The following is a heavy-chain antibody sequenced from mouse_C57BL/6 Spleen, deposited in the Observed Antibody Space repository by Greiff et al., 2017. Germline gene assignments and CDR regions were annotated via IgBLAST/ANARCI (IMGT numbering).Heavy chain of an antibody. CDR3: ARDSSNPFFDY. J-gene: IGHJ2*01. Sequence: ESGPGLVKPSQSLSLTCSVTGYSITSGYYWNWIRQFPGNKLEWMGYISYDGSNNSNPSLKNRISITRDTSKNQFFLKLNSVTTEDTATYYCARDSSNPFFDYWGQGTTLTVSS. V-gene: IGHV3-6*01. CDR2: ISYDGSN. CDR1: GYSITSGYY. D-gene: IGHD1-1*01.